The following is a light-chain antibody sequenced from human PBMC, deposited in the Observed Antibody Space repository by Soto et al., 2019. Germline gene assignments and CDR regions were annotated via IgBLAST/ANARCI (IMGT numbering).Light chain of an antibody. Sequence: QPVLTQSPSASGTPGQRVTISCSGSSSNIGSNTVNWYQQLPGTAPKLLIYSNNQRPSGVPDRFSGSKSGTSASLAISGLQSEDEADYYCAAWDDSLNTVVFGGGTKVTVL. J-gene: IGLJ2*01. CDR1: SSNIGSNT. CDR2: SNN. V-gene: IGLV1-44*01. CDR3: AAWDDSLNTVV.